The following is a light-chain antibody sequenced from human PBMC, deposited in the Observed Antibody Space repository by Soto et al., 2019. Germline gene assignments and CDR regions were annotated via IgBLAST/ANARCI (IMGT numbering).Light chain of an antibody. Sequence: EIVLTQSPGTLSLSPGERATLSCRASQDVDSNFLAWYQQRPGQAPRLLIYGSSRRATGIPDRFSGSGSGTDFTLTISRVGPGDSAVYFCHQYYSSITFGGGTKVEVK. CDR2: GSS. J-gene: IGKJ4*01. CDR3: HQYYSSIT. V-gene: IGKV3-20*01. CDR1: QDVDSNF.